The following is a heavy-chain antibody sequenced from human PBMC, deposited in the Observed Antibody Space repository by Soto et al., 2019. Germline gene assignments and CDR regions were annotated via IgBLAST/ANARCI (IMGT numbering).Heavy chain of an antibody. D-gene: IGHD2-15*01. CDR3: ARHRPYSSPFYFDS. CDR1: GGSISNYY. V-gene: IGHV4-59*08. J-gene: IGHJ4*02. Sequence: SETLSLTCTVSGGSISNYYWSWIRQPPAKGLEWIGYIYYSGSTNYNPSLKSRVTISVDSSKNQFSLRLSSVAAADTAVYYCARHRPYSSPFYFDSWGQGTLVNVSS. CDR2: IYYSGST.